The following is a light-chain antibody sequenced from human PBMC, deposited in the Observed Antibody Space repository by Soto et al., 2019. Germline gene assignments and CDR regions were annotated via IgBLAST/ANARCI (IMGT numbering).Light chain of an antibody. CDR2: DAS. V-gene: IGKV1-33*01. CDR1: QDISNY. Sequence: DIQMTQSPSSLSASVGDRVTITCQASQDISNYLNWYQQKPGKAPKLVISDASNLETGAPSRFSGSGSGTDFTFTISSLQPEDIGTYFCQQYDNLPLSLGPGTKVDIK. J-gene: IGKJ3*01. CDR3: QQYDNLPLS.